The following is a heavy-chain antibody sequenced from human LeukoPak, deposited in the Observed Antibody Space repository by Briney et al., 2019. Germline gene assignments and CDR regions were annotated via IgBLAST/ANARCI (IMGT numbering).Heavy chain of an antibody. V-gene: IGHV4-59*01. CDR3: ARGYNYGAHYWFDY. J-gene: IGHJ4*02. D-gene: IGHD5-18*01. CDR1: DGSINIYS. Sequence: PSETLSLTCTVSDGSINIYSWSWIRQAPGKGLEWIGYIYNSGSTSYNPSLRRRVTISMDTYKIQFSLRLTSVTAADTAMYYCARGYNYGAHYWFDYWGQGTLVTVSS. CDR2: IYNSGST.